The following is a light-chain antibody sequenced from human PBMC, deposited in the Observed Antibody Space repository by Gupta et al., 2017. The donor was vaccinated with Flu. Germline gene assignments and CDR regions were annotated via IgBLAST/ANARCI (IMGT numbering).Light chain of an antibody. CDR1: QSVRSW. Sequence: PSTLSASVGDRLTITCRASQSVRSWLAWYQQTPGKAPKLLIYKASSLESGVPSRFSASGSGTEFTLTISSLQPDDFATYYCQQYNTYPLTFGGGTKVEI. CDR2: KAS. V-gene: IGKV1-5*03. CDR3: QQYNTYPLT. J-gene: IGKJ4*01.